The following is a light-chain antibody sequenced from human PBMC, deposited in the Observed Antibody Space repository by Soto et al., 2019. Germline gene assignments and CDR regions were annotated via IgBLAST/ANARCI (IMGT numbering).Light chain of an antibody. CDR1: SSDVGAYIF. Sequence: QSALAQPASVSGSPGQSITISCTGTSSDVGAYIFVSWYQQHPGKAPKLMIYDIITRPSGVSNRFSGSKSGNTASLTISGLQAEDEADYYCVSFTTSRSYVFGTGTKVTVL. J-gene: IGLJ1*01. CDR2: DII. CDR3: VSFTTSRSYV. V-gene: IGLV2-14*03.